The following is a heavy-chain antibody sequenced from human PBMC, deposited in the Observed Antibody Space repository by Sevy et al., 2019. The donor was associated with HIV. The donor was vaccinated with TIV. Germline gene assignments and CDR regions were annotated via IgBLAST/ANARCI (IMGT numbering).Heavy chain of an antibody. J-gene: IGHJ4*02. CDR2: IRSISDGGTT. V-gene: IGHV3-15*01. CDR3: TTGGTFGGVIVDF. CDR1: GFTFSNAW. D-gene: IGHD3-16*02. Sequence: GGSLRLSCTASGFTFSNAWMTWVRQAPGKGLEWVGRIRSISDGGTTDYAPPVKERFTISRDDSKNTLSLQMNSLKNEDTAVYYCTTGGTFGGVIVDFWGRGTLVTVSS.